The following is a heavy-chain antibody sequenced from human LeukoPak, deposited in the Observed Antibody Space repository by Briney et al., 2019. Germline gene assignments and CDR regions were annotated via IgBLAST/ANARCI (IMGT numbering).Heavy chain of an antibody. J-gene: IGHJ4*02. CDR1: GFTFGDYA. Sequence: GGSLRLSCTASGFTFGDYAMSWVRQAPGKGLEWVAAVSYDGTKKYYADSVKGRFTISRDSSKNTLYLQMNSLGVEDTAVYYCASDYGNPDVVDYWGQGTLVTVSS. CDR2: VSYDGTKK. CDR3: ASDYGNPDVVDY. D-gene: IGHD4-4*01. V-gene: IGHV3-30-3*01.